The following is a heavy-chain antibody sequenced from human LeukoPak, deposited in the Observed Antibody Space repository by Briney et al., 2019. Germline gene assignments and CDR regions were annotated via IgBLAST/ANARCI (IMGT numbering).Heavy chain of an antibody. J-gene: IGHJ3*02. CDR2: MHTTGRI. D-gene: IGHD3-16*02. V-gene: IGHV4-4*07. CDR3: ARSDTSGGVVAFDAFDI. Sequence: SETLSLTCTVSGGSISSYYWSWIRQPAGKGLEWIGRMHTTGRINYNPSLKSRVTISPDTSKNQFPLKLTSVTAADTAVYYCARSDTSGGVVAFDAFDIWGQGTMVTVSS. CDR1: GGSISSYY.